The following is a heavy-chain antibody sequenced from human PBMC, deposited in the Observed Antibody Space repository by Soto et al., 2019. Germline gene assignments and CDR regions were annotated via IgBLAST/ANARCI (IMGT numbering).Heavy chain of an antibody. D-gene: IGHD4-17*01. V-gene: IGHV3-30*18. CDR1: GFTFSSYG. CDR3: AKVQFYDYGGNSADY. CDR2: ISYDGSNK. J-gene: IGHJ4*02. Sequence: QVQLVESGGGVVQPGRSLRLSCAASGFTFSSYGMHWVRQAPGKGLEWVAAISYDGSNKYYADSVKGRFTISRDNSKNTLYLQMNSLRAENTAVYYGAKVQFYDYGGNSADYWGQGTLVTVSS.